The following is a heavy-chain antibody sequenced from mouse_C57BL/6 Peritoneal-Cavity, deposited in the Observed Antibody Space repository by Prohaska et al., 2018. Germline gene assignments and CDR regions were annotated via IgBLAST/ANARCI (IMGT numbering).Heavy chain of an antibody. CDR1: GYTFTDHT. Sequence: QLQHSAAVLLKPGASVKISCMVSGYTFTDHTIHWMKQRPEQGLDWIGYIYPRDGSTNYNEKFNGKGSLTANKCTNAAYMQLNSLTSEDSAVYFCARSSNYGMDYWGQGTSVTVS. CDR3: ARSSNYGMDY. D-gene: IGHD5-1*01. CDR2: IYPRDGST. V-gene: IGHV1-78*01. J-gene: IGHJ4*01.